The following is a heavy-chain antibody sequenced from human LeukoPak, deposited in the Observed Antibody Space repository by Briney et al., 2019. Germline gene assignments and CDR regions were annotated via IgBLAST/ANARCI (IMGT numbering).Heavy chain of an antibody. Sequence: GASVKVSCKASGYTFTGYYMHWVRQAPGQGLEWMGWINPNSGGTNYAQKFQGRVTMTRDTSTSTIYMELSSLRSEDTAVYYCARSYCGGDCYSSFDYWGQGTLVTVSS. D-gene: IGHD2-21*02. CDR3: ARSYCGGDCYSSFDY. J-gene: IGHJ4*02. V-gene: IGHV1-2*02. CDR1: GYTFTGYY. CDR2: INPNSGGT.